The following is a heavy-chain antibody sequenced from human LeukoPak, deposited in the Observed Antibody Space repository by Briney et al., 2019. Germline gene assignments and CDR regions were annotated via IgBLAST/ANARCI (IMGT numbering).Heavy chain of an antibody. J-gene: IGHJ3*02. CDR2: IGTVGDT. V-gene: IGHV3-13*01. CDR1: GFTFSSRD. CDR3: AREGSFGSVFYDALDI. Sequence: GGSLRLSCAASGFTFSSRDMHWVRQVIGKGLEWVSAIGTVGDTYYSGSVQGRFTISRDNAKDSLYLQMHSLSAGDTAVYYCAREGSFGSVFYDALDIWGQGTMVTVSS. D-gene: IGHD3-10*01.